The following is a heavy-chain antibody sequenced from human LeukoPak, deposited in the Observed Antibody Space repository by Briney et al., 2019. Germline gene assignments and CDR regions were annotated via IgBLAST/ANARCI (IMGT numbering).Heavy chain of an antibody. J-gene: IGHJ5*02. Sequence: PGGSLRLSCAASGFTFSSYGIYWVRQAPGKGLEWVSYISSSGSTIYYADSVKGRFTISRDNAKNSLYLQMNSLRAEDTAVYYCARDGAAAIDDNWFDPWGQGTLVTVSS. V-gene: IGHV3-48*03. CDR3: ARDGAAAIDDNWFDP. D-gene: IGHD2-2*02. CDR2: ISSSGSTI. CDR1: GFTFSSYG.